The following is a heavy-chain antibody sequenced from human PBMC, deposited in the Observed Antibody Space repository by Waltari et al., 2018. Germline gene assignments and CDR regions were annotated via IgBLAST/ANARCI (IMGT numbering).Heavy chain of an antibody. CDR1: GGTFSSYA. J-gene: IGHJ3*02. CDR3: ARDGNPYCGGDCYYAFDI. V-gene: IGHV1-69*12. CDR2: IIPIFGTA. Sequence: QVQRVQSGAEVKKPGSSVKVPCKASGGTFSSYALSGGRQAPEARLEGMGGIIPIFGTANYAQKFQGRVTITADESTSTAYMEMSSLRSEDTAVYYCARDGNPYCGGDCYYAFDIWGQGTMVTVSS. D-gene: IGHD2-21*01.